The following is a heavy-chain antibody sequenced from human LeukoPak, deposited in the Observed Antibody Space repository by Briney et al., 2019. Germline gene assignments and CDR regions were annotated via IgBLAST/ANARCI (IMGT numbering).Heavy chain of an antibody. Sequence: GGTLRLSCVASGFRFSSHWMSWVRHTPGKGLEWVANINQDGSTKYYRDFAKGRFTISRDNAQNSLYLQINSLRAEDTAVYYCAREKGIMIRKMAFEMWGQGTMVTVSS. D-gene: IGHD3-16*01. V-gene: IGHV3-7*01. CDR3: AREKGIMIRKMAFEM. CDR2: INQDGSTK. CDR1: GFRFSSHW. J-gene: IGHJ3*02.